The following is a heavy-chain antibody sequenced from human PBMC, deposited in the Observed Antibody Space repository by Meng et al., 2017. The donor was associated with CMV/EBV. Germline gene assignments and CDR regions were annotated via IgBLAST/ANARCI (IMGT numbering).Heavy chain of an antibody. D-gene: IGHD1-14*01. CDR3: ARVMGPNRTPYYFDY. J-gene: IGHJ4*02. V-gene: IGHV4-30-4*08. CDR2: IYYRGST. Sequence: VSLLDSRPGLVKPSQTLSLTWPVSGGSISSGDYYWSWIRQPPGKGLEWIGYIYYRGSTYYNPSLKSRDTISVDTSKNQFSLKLSSVTAADTAVYYCARVMGPNRTPYYFDYWGQGTLVTVSS. CDR1: GGSISSGDYY.